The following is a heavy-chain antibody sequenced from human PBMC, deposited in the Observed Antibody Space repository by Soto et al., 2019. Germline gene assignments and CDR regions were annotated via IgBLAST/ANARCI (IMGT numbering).Heavy chain of an antibody. J-gene: IGHJ6*01. V-gene: IGHV1-3*01. CDR1: GYSFTSYA. CDR3: ARPPHYYDSSAPMDV. Sequence: ASVKVSCKASGYSFTSYAMHWVRQAPGQRLEWMGWINAGNGNTKYSQKFQGRVTITRDTSASTAYMELSSLRSEDTAVYYCARPPHYYDSSAPMDVWGQGTTVTVSS. D-gene: IGHD3-22*01. CDR2: INAGNGNT.